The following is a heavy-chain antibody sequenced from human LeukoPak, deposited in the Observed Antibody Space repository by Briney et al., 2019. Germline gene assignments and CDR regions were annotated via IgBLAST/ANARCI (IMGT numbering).Heavy chain of an antibody. CDR2: ISYDGSNK. CDR3: AKEADY. J-gene: IGHJ4*02. V-gene: IGHV3-30-3*01. CDR1: GFTFSSYA. Sequence: GGSLRLSCAASGFTFSSYAMHWVRQAPGKGLEWVAVISYDGSNKYYADSVKGRFTISRDNSKNTLYLQMNSLRAEDTAVYYCAKEADYWGQGTLVTVSS.